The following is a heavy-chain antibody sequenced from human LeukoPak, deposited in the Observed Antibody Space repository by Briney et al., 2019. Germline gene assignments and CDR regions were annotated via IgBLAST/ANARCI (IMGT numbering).Heavy chain of an antibody. J-gene: IGHJ4*02. V-gene: IGHV3-48*01. CDR1: GFTFSSYS. D-gene: IGHD3-22*01. CDR3: AKGRTYYYDSSGYFDY. Sequence: GGSLRLSCAASGFTFSSYSMNWVRQAPGKGLEWISYISSSSSTIYYADSVKGRFTISRDNAKNSLYLQMNSLRAEDTAVYYCAKGRTYYYDSSGYFDYWGQGTLVTVSS. CDR2: ISSSSSTI.